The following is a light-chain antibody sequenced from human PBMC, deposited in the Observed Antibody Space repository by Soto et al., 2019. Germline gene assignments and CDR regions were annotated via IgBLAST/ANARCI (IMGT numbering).Light chain of an antibody. CDR3: QQYHNWPIT. CDR2: GVS. CDR1: QNVHIN. J-gene: IGKJ5*01. Sequence: ETVMTQSPATLSVSPGDTATLSCRSSQNVHINLAWYQQKPGQAPTLLIYGVSARAPGVPARFSGAGSGTEFTLTISSLQSEDFAVYYCQQYHNWPITFGQGTRLEIK. V-gene: IGKV3-15*01.